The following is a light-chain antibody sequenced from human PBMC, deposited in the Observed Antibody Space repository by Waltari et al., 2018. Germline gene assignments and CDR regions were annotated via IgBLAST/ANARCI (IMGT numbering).Light chain of an antibody. Sequence: QSVLTQPPSASGTPGQRVTISCSGGSSNIGSNTVSWFQQLPGAAPKLLIYTDDQRASGVPDRFSGSKSGTSTSLAISGLQSEDEADYYCATWDDSLNAYVFGTGTQVTVL. J-gene: IGLJ1*01. CDR1: SSNIGSNT. CDR2: TDD. V-gene: IGLV1-44*01. CDR3: ATWDDSLNAYV.